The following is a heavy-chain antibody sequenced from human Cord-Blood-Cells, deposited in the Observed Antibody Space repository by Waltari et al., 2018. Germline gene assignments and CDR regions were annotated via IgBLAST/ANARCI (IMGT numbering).Heavy chain of an antibody. V-gene: IGHV2-5*01. Sequence: QIPLKESGPTLVKPTQTLTLTCTFSGFSLSTSGVGVGGTRQPPGKALVWLALIYWNDDKRYSPSLKSRLTITKDTSKNQVVLTMTNMDPVDTATYYCAHSSPDFWSGYYTEYFQHWGQGTLVTVSS. D-gene: IGHD3-3*01. CDR3: AHSSPDFWSGYYTEYFQH. J-gene: IGHJ1*01. CDR1: GFSLSTSGVG. CDR2: IYWNDDK.